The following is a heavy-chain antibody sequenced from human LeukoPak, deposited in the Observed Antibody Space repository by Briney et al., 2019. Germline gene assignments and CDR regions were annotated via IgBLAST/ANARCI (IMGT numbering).Heavy chain of an antibody. J-gene: IGHJ6*02. D-gene: IGHD5-12*01. Sequence: GGSLRLSCAASGFTFSSYAMSWVRQAPGKGLEWVSGISGSGGSTYYADSVRGRFTISRDNSKNTLYLQMNSLRAEDTAVYYCAKGVGYGGYPYYYYYGMDVWGQGTTVTVSS. CDR3: AKGVGYGGYPYYYYYGMDV. V-gene: IGHV3-23*01. CDR1: GFTFSSYA. CDR2: ISGSGGST.